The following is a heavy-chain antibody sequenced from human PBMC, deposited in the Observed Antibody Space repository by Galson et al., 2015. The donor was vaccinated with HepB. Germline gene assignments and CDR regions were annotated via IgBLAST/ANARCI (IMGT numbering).Heavy chain of an antibody. Sequence: SLRLSCAASGFTFSDYYMSWIRQAPGKGLEWVSYISSSSSYTKYADSVKGRFTISRDNAKNPLYLQMNSLRAEDTAVYYCARGGGYYYLGYWGQGTLVTVSS. CDR3: ARGGGYYYLGY. J-gene: IGHJ4*02. CDR1: GFTFSDYY. V-gene: IGHV3-11*06. D-gene: IGHD1-26*01. CDR2: ISSSSSYT.